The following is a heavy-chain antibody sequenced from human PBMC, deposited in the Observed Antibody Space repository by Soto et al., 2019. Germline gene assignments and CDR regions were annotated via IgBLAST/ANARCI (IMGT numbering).Heavy chain of an antibody. J-gene: IGHJ5*02. V-gene: IGHV4-59*06. D-gene: IGHD2-21*01. CDR2: IYVTGAV. CDR3: ARLRIATNNYKWFDP. CDR1: GGSISSYY. Sequence: SETLSLTCTVSGGSISSYYWSWIRQVPGKGLEWIGHIYVTGAVDYNPSLRDRITISQDTSERQFSLNLRLVTAADTAVYYCARLRIATNNYKWFDPWGQGTLVTVSS.